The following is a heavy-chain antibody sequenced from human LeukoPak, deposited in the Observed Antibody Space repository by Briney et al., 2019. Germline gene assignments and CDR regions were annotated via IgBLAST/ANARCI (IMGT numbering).Heavy chain of an antibody. CDR3: ARAPSEIGGYYPEYFRH. CDR1: GFTFSSYW. CDR2: IKSDGST. D-gene: IGHD3-22*01. J-gene: IGHJ1*01. V-gene: IGHV3-74*01. Sequence: GGSLRLSCAASGFTFSSYWMHWVRQAPGKGLVWASRIKSDGSTRYADSVKGRFTIPRDNAKNTVSLQMNSLRAEDTGVYYCARAPSEIGGYYPEYFRHWGQGTLVTVSP.